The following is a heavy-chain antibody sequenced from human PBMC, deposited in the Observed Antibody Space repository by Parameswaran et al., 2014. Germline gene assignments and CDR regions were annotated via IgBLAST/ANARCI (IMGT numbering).Heavy chain of an antibody. V-gene: IGHV4-30-2*01. J-gene: IGHJ6*02. CDR3: ARDRRKLRYFDWLLYYYYGMDV. D-gene: IGHD3-9*01. Sequence: RWIRQPPGKGLEWIGYIYHSGSTYYNPSLKSRVTISVDRSKNQFSLKLSSVTAADTAVYYCARDRRKLRYFDWLLYYYYGMDVWGQGTTVTVSS. CDR2: IYHSGST.